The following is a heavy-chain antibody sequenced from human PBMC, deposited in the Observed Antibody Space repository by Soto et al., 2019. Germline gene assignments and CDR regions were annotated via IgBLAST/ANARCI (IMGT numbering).Heavy chain of an antibody. D-gene: IGHD2-15*01. V-gene: IGHV4-39*01. CDR3: GKVLVGATGHTDSDS. Sequence: TLSLTCTVSGGSIYRSGYYWGWIRQPPGRGLEWIGNIDYNGVTYSNPSLKSRVTISRDTSKNQFSLKLTSVTAADTALYYCGKVLVGATGHTDSDSWGPGTLVTVSS. J-gene: IGHJ4*02. CDR1: GGSIYRSGYY. CDR2: IDYNGVT.